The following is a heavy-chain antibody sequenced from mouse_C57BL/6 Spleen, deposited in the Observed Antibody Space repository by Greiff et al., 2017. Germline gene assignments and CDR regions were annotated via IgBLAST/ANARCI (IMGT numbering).Heavy chain of an antibody. CDR2: ISDGGSYT. V-gene: IGHV5-4*03. Sequence: DVMLVESGGGLVKPGGSLKLSCAASGFTFSSYAMSWVRQTPEKRLEWVATISDGGSYTYYPDNVKGRFTISRDNAKNNLYLQMSHLKSEDTAMYYCARRGYDYDEVAYWGQGTLVTVSA. CDR3: ARRGYDYDEVAY. J-gene: IGHJ3*01. CDR1: GFTFSSYA. D-gene: IGHD2-4*01.